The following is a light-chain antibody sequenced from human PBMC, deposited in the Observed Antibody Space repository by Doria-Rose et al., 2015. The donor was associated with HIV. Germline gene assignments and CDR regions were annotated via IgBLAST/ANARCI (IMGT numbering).Light chain of an antibody. V-gene: IGKV3-20*01. CDR1: QRVKSSY. Sequence: EIVMTQSPGTLSLSPGERATLSCRASQRVKSSYLAWYQHKPGQAPRLLIYDASTRATGTPDRFIGSGSGTDFTLTISRLEPEDVAVYYCQQYGTSRGTFGQGTRLEIK. CDR2: DAS. J-gene: IGKJ5*01. CDR3: QQYGTSRGT.